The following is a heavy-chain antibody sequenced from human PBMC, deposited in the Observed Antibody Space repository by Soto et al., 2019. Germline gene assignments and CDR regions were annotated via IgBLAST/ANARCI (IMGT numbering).Heavy chain of an antibody. Sequence: PSETLSLTFTVSGGSVSSCSYYWSWIRQPPGKGLEWIGYIYYSGSTNYNPSLKSRVTISVDTSKNQFSLKLSSVTAADTAVYYCASVRVRMVYAIRFFDYWGQGTLVTVSS. CDR1: GGSVSSCSYY. CDR3: ASVRVRMVYAIRFFDY. J-gene: IGHJ4*02. V-gene: IGHV4-61*01. D-gene: IGHD2-8*01. CDR2: IYYSGST.